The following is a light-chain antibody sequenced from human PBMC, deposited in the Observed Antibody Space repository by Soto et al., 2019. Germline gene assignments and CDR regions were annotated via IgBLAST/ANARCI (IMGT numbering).Light chain of an antibody. J-gene: IGKJ2*01. V-gene: IGKV3-15*01. CDR3: QQYNNGPHT. CDR1: QSVSSD. Sequence: EIVMTQSPATLSVSPGERATLSCRASQSVSSDLAWYLQKPGQAPSLLVYGASTRATGMPARVIGSGSGTEFTLTISSLQSEDFAVYYWQQYNNGPHTFGQGTKLEIK. CDR2: GAS.